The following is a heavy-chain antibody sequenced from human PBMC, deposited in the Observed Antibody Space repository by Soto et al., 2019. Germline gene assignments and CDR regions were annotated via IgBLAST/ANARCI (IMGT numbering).Heavy chain of an antibody. V-gene: IGHV4-59*12. D-gene: IGHD1-1*01. CDR1: GGSISSYY. CDR3: ARRYRSSFDY. J-gene: IGHJ4*02. Sequence: QVQLQESGPGLVKPSETLSLTCTVSGGSISSYYWSWIRQPPGKGLEWIGYIYYSGSTNYNPSLKSRVTISVDTSKNLFSLNLSSMTAADTAVYYCARRYRSSFDYWGQGTLVTVSS. CDR2: IYYSGST.